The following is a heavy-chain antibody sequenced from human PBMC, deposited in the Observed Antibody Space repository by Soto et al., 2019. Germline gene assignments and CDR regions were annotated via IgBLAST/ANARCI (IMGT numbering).Heavy chain of an antibody. CDR3: AGGSEQRRELGVFDI. Sequence: SVKVSCKASGRTFSSYAISWVRQAPGQGLEWMGGIIPIFGTANYAQKFQGRVTITADESTSTAYMKLSSLRSEDTAVNYCAGGSEQRRELGVFDIGGKGTRVPV. CDR2: IIPIFGTA. D-gene: IGHD6-25*01. V-gene: IGHV1-69*13. J-gene: IGHJ3*02. CDR1: GRTFSSYA.